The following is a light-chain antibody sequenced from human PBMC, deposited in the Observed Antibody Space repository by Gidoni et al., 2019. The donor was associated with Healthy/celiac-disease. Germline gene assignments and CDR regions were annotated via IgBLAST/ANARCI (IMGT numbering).Light chain of an antibody. V-gene: IGKV3-11*01. CDR1: QSVSSY. CDR3: QQRSNWPGT. CDR2: DAS. J-gene: IGKJ2*02. Sequence: EIVLTQSPATLSLSPGERATLSCRASQSVSSYLALYQQKPGQAPRLLIYDASNRATGIPARFSGSWSGTDFTLTISSLEPEDFAVYYCQQRSNWPGTFGQGTKLEIK.